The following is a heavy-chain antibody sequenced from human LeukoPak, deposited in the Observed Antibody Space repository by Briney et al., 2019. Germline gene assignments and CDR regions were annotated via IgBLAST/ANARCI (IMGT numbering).Heavy chain of an antibody. CDR2: TYYSGST. D-gene: IGHD3-22*01. Sequence: PSETLSLTCTVSGGSISSYYWSWIRQPPGKGLEWIGYTYYSGSTNYNPSLKSRVTISVDTSKNQFSLKLSSVTAADTAVYYCARVDDSSGYLDYWGQGTLVTVSS. V-gene: IGHV4-59*01. CDR3: ARVDDSSGYLDY. CDR1: GGSISSYY. J-gene: IGHJ4*02.